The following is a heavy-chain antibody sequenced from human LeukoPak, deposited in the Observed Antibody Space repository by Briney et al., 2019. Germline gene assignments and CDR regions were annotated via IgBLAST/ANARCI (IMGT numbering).Heavy chain of an antibody. CDR2: IQYDGSGK. CDR1: GFTFSNYG. Sequence: GGSLRLSCAASGFTFSNYGMHWVRQAPGKGLEWVAFIQYDGSGKYYADSVKGRFTFSRDNSKNTLYLQMNSLRVEGTAVYYCAKGSSWYVDYWGQGGLVTVSS. J-gene: IGHJ4*02. V-gene: IGHV3-30*02. CDR3: AKGSSWYVDY. D-gene: IGHD6-13*01.